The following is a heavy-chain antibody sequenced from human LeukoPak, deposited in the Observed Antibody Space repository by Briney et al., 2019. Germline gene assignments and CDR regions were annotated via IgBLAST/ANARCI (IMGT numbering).Heavy chain of an antibody. V-gene: IGHV1-69*01. J-gene: IGHJ4*02. Sequence: GGSLRLSCAASGFTFSSYAMSWVRQAPGQGLEWMGGIIPIFGTANYAQKFQGRVTITADESTSTAYIELSSLRSEDTAVYYCARGYSYGSLFDYWGQXTLVXVSS. CDR2: IIPIFGTA. CDR1: GFTFSSYA. D-gene: IGHD5-18*01. CDR3: ARGYSYGSLFDY.